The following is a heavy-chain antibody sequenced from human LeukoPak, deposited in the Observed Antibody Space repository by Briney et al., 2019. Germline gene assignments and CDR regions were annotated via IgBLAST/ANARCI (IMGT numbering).Heavy chain of an antibody. D-gene: IGHD6-13*01. CDR2: IYHSGST. CDR3: ARTYSSSWPTFDY. CDR1: GYSISSGYY. V-gene: IGHV4-38-2*02. Sequence: SETLSLTCTVSGYSISSGYYWGWIRQPPGKGLEWIGSIYHSGSTYYNPSLKSRVTISVDTSKNQFSLKLSSVTAADTAVYYCARTYSSSWPTFDYWGQGTLVTVSS. J-gene: IGHJ4*02.